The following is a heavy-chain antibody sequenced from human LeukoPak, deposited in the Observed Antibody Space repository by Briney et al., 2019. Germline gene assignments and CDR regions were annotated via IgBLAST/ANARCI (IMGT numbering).Heavy chain of an antibody. CDR2: SIPIFGTA. V-gene: IGHV1-69*06. CDR1: GGTFSSYA. Sequence: SVKVSCKASGGTFSSYASSWVRQAPGQGLEWMGGSIPIFGTANYAQKFQGRVTITADKSTSTAYMELSSLRSEDTAVYYCARKDYGDYGDDYWGQGTLVTVSS. J-gene: IGHJ4*02. D-gene: IGHD4-17*01. CDR3: ARKDYGDYGDDY.